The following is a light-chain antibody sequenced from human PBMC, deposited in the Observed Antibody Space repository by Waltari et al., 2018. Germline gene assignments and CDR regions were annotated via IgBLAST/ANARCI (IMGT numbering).Light chain of an antibody. Sequence: QSVLTQPPSASGTPGQTVTISCSGSSSNIGSNYLYWYQQFPGTAPKPLIYRNKQRPSRVPDRISGSKTGTSASLAISGLRSEDESDYYCSTWDDTLSGPVFGGGTKLTVL. J-gene: IGLJ3*02. V-gene: IGLV1-47*01. CDR1: SSNIGSNY. CDR2: RNK. CDR3: STWDDTLSGPV.